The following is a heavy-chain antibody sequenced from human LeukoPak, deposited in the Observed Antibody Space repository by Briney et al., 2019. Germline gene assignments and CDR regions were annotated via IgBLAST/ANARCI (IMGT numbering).Heavy chain of an antibody. J-gene: IGHJ6*02. D-gene: IGHD1-26*01. CDR3: ARSGGSYSSAYYYYGMDV. V-gene: IGHV1-46*01. Sequence: ASVKVSCKASGYTFTSYYMHWVRQAPGQGLEWMGIINPSGGSTSYAQKFQGRVTMTRDTSTSTVYMELSSLRSEDTAVCYCARSGGSYSSAYYYYGMDVWGQGTTVTVSS. CDR2: INPSGGST. CDR1: GYTFTSYY.